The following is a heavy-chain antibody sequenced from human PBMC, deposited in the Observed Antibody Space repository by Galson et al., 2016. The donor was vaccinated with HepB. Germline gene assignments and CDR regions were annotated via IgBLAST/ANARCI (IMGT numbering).Heavy chain of an antibody. CDR1: GFTFRSHE. V-gene: IGHV3-48*03. D-gene: IGHD6-19*01. J-gene: IGHJ2*01. CDR3: ARCEVQWLGSSPFDL. CDR2: ISTSGSTR. Sequence: SLRLSCAASGFTFRSHEMNWVRQAPGKGLEWLSFISTSGSTRYYANSVKGRFTISRDNAKNSLYLQMNSLRADDTALYYCARCEVQWLGSSPFDLWGRGTLVTVSS.